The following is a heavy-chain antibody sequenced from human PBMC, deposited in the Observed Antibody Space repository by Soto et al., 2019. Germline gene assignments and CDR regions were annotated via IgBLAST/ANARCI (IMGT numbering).Heavy chain of an antibody. Sequence: QVQLVQSGAEVKKPGASVKVSCKASGYSFTSYDINWVRQATGQGLEWMGWMNPNSGNTGYAQKFQGRVTMTRNTSIRTAYTELTSLRSEGTAVYYCARDKAGYFDLWGRGTLVTVSS. CDR3: ARDKAGYFDL. CDR2: MNPNSGNT. V-gene: IGHV1-8*01. J-gene: IGHJ2*01. CDR1: GYSFTSYD.